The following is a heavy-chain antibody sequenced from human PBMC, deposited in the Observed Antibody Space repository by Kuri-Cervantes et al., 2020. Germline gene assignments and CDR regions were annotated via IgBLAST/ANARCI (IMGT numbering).Heavy chain of an antibody. D-gene: IGHD1-26*01. CDR2: ISWDGSST. CDR3: ARGVGAPYYGDWFDP. V-gene: IGHV3-43D*04. Sequence: GESLKISCAASGFIFNDYAMHWVRQAPGKGLEWVSFISWDGSSTYYADSVKGRFTISRDNAKNSLYLQMDSLRAEDTAVYYCARGVGAPYYGDWFDPWGQGTLVTVSS. J-gene: IGHJ5*02. CDR1: GFIFNDYA.